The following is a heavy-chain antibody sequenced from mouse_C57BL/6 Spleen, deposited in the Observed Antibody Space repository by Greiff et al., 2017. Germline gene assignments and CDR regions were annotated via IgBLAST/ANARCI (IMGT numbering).Heavy chain of an antibody. Sequence: VQLKESGPELVKPGASVKLSCKASGYTFTSYDINWVKQRPGQGLEWIGWIYPRAGSTKYNEKFKGKATLTVDTSSSTAYMELHSLTSEDSAVYFCARRYGNYYFDYWGQGTTLTVSS. CDR3: ARRYGNYYFDY. J-gene: IGHJ2*01. V-gene: IGHV1-85*01. CDR2: IYPRAGST. CDR1: GYTFTSYD. D-gene: IGHD2-1*01.